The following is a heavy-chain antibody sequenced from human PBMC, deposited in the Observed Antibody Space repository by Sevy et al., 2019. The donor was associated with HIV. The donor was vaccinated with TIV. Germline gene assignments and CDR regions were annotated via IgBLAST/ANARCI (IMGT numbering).Heavy chain of an antibody. J-gene: IGHJ4*02. CDR1: GFRFDYYA. V-gene: IGHV3-23*01. D-gene: IGHD3-3*01. Sequence: GGSLRLSCAVSGFRFDYYAMTWVRQAPGKGLEWVSTISSNGLSTYYTDSVKGRFIIFRDNFKNTLYLQKNSVRVDDTAVYFCAKDVPRDFWSAYSPGYFDYCGQGSLVTVSS. CDR3: AKDVPRDFWSAYSPGYFDY. CDR2: ISSNGLST.